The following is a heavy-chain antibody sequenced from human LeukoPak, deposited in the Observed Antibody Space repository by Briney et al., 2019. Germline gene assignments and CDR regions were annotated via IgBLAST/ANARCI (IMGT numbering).Heavy chain of an antibody. J-gene: IGHJ4*02. CDR1: GGTFNSYA. D-gene: IGHD6-19*01. V-gene: IGHV1-69*04. CDR3: ARDGIAVAGTTEDY. CDR2: IIPILGIA. Sequence: GASVKVSCKASGGTFNSYAISWVRQAPGQGLEWMGRIIPILGIANYAQKFQGRVTITADKSTSTAYMELSSLRSEDTAVYYCARDGIAVAGTTEDYWGQGTLVTVSS.